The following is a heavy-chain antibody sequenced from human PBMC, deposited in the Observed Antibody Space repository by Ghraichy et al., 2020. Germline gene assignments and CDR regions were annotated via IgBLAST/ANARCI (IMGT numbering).Heavy chain of an antibody. Sequence: SETLSLTCAVYGGSFSGYYYSWIRQRPGKGLEWIWEINHSETTNHNPSLKTRSTISVDTSTNQFSLKLNSVTAADTAVYYCARGNGGRQGNYYYYYMDVWGKGPTATV. J-gene: IGHJ6*03. V-gene: IGHV4-34*01. CDR3: ARGNGGRQGNYYYYYMDV. D-gene: IGHD2-15*01. CDR2: INHSETT. CDR1: GGSFSGYY.